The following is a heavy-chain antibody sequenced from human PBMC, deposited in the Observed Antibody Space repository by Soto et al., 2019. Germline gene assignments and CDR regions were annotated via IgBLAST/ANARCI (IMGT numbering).Heavy chain of an antibody. CDR2: TYYKSKWFN. V-gene: IGHV6-1*01. D-gene: IGHD5-12*01. CDR1: GDRVSSNSAG. Sequence: PTPTLSLTCAISGDRVSSNSAGWNWERKTPSRGLEWLGRTYYKSKWFNNYAVSVKSRITINPDTSQNQFSLHLDSVTPEDTAVYFCARGSWDDVSGHYYMDVWGKGTTVTVSS. CDR3: ARGSWDDVSGHYYMDV. J-gene: IGHJ6*03.